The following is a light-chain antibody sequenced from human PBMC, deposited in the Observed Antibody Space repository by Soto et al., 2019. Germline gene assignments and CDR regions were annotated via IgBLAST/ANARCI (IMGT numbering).Light chain of an antibody. CDR1: QDINKN. Sequence: DIQMTQSPSSLSASVGDRVTITCQAGQDINKNLIWYQQKPGKAPKLLIYDASDLETGVPSRFSGSGSGTGFTFTISSLQPEDFATYYCQQYESLPLTFGQGTRL. J-gene: IGKJ5*01. V-gene: IGKV1-33*01. CDR3: QQYESLPLT. CDR2: DAS.